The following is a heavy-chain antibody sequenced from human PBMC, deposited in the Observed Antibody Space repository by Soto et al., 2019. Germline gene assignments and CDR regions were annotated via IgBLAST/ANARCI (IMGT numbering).Heavy chain of an antibody. D-gene: IGHD6-13*01. Sequence: PSETLSLTCTVSGGSISSYYWSWIRQPPGKGLEWVGYIYNSGSTSYNPSLKSRVTISVYTSKNQFSLKLSSVSSADTAVYYCSRVPRRVGGSWLWYFDYWGHGNMVPVS. J-gene: IGHJ4*01. CDR1: GGSISSYY. V-gene: IGHV4-59*01. CDR2: IYNSGST. CDR3: SRVPRRVGGSWLWYFDY.